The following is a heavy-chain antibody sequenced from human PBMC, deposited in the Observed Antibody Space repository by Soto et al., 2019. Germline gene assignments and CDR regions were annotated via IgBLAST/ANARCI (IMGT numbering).Heavy chain of an antibody. J-gene: IGHJ4*02. Sequence: QVQLEQSGSEVQKSGSSVKVSCKASGYSFSSHAITWVRQAPGQGLEWMGGIIPVFGTPNYAQKFQGRLTIFADKLTNHFSLEFRNSKSEDTAVYYCARGGGLSTRWYWGDGLDSWGQGTQVTVSS. CDR2: IIPVFGTP. CDR3: ARGGGLSTRWYWGDGLDS. V-gene: IGHV1-69*06. CDR1: GYSFSSHA. D-gene: IGHD2-15*01.